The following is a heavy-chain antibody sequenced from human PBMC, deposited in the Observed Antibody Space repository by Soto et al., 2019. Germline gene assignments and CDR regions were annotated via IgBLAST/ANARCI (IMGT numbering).Heavy chain of an antibody. D-gene: IGHD1-26*01. V-gene: IGHV4-31*03. CDR1: GASISSANCY. CDR2: IYYSGST. Sequence: QVHLQESGPGLVKPSQTLSLTCTVSGASISSANCYWSWIRQRPGKGLEWIGYIYYSGSTSYNPSLKSRVTVSVDTSKNQFSLNLSSVTAADTAVYYCASDGKGGAAFDYWGQGTLVTVSS. J-gene: IGHJ4*02. CDR3: ASDGKGGAAFDY.